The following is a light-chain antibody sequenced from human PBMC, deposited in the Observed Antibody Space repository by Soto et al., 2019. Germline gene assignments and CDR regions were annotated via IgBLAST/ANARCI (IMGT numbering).Light chain of an antibody. CDR1: QGISSY. CDR3: LQDADFPRT. V-gene: IGKV1-9*01. J-gene: IGKJ1*01. CDR2: AAS. Sequence: DIQLTQSPSFLSASVGDRVTITCRASQGISSYLAWYQQKPGKAPKLLIYAASTLQSGVPSRFSGSGSGTEFTLTISSLQPEDVATYYCLQDADFPRTFGQGTKVEIK.